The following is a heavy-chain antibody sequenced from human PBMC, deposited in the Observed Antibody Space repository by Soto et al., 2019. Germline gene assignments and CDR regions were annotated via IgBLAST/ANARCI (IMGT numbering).Heavy chain of an antibody. J-gene: IGHJ4*02. CDR1: GFTFSNAW. CDR3: TTDWHYDFWSGYYRDFDY. Sequence: EVQLVESGGGLVKPGGSLRLSCAASGFTFSNAWMSWVRQAPGKGLEWVGRIKSKTDGGTTDYAAPVKGRFTISRDDSKNTLYLQMNSLKTEDTAVYYCTTDWHYDFWSGYYRDFDYWGQGTLVTVSS. CDR2: IKSKTDGGTT. D-gene: IGHD3-3*01. V-gene: IGHV3-15*01.